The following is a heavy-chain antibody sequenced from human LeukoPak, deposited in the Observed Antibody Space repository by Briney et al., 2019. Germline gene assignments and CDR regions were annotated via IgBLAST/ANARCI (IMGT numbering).Heavy chain of an antibody. Sequence: GGSLRLSCAASGFTFNNYAMTWVRQAPGKGLEWVAVISYDGSNKYYADSVKGRFTISRDNSKNTLYLQMNSLRAEDTAVYYCARNYYDSSGFDMGYWGQGTLVTVSS. J-gene: IGHJ4*02. V-gene: IGHV3-30-3*01. CDR3: ARNYYDSSGFDMGY. CDR2: ISYDGSNK. D-gene: IGHD3-22*01. CDR1: GFTFNNYA.